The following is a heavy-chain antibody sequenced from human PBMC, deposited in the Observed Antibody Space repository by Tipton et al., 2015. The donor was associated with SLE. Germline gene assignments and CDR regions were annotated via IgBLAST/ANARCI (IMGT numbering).Heavy chain of an antibody. Sequence: TLSLTCAVYGGSFSGYYWTWIRQPPGKGLEWIGEINHSGSTNYNPSLQSRVTISVDTSKNQFSLKLSSVTAADTAVYHCGGATTGYYYGMDVWGQGTTVTVSS. CDR2: INHSGST. D-gene: IGHD1-26*01. J-gene: IGHJ6*02. V-gene: IGHV4-34*01. CDR1: GGSFSGYY. CDR3: GGATTGYYYGMDV.